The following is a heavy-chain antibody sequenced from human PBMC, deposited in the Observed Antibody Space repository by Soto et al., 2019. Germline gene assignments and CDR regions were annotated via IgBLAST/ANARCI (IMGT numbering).Heavy chain of an antibody. J-gene: IGHJ4*02. CDR2: MYYSGST. D-gene: IGHD5-18*01. V-gene: IGHV4-59*01. CDR3: ARGHTYGTFDY. Sequence: SETLSLTCTVSGYSIRNYYWSWIRQPPGKGLEWIGSMYYSGSTNYNPSLKSQVSISADTSKNHFSLILSSVTAADTAVYYCARGHTYGTFDYWGQGTLVTVSS. CDR1: GYSIRNYY.